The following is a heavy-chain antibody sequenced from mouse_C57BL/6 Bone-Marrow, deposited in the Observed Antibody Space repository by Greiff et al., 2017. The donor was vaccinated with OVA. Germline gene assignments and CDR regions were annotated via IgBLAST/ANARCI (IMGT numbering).Heavy chain of an antibody. CDR3: AGFYYYGSSYLYFDV. CDR2: IDPDDGET. CDR1: GFNIKDYY. D-gene: IGHD1-1*01. V-gene: IGHV14-2*01. Sequence: EVMLVESGAELVKPGASVKLSCTASGFNIKDYYMHWVKQRTEQGLEWIGRIDPDDGETKYAPKFQGKATITADTSSNTAYLQLSSLTSEDTAVYYCAGFYYYGSSYLYFDVWGTGTTVTVSS. J-gene: IGHJ1*03.